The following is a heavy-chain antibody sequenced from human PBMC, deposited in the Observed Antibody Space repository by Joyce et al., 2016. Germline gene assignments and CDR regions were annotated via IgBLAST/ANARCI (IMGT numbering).Heavy chain of an antibody. CDR1: GYTFTNFG. V-gene: IGHV1-18*01. Sequence: QVQLVQSGVEVKKPGASVKVSCKASGYTFTNFGISWVRQAPGQGLEWMGWISAYNDYTNYAQKLQGRVSMTTDKSTSTAYMELRSLRSDDTALYYCARGNPPGADALDIWGQGTMVIVSS. CDR3: ARGNPPGADALDI. D-gene: IGHD1-14*01. J-gene: IGHJ3*02. CDR2: ISAYNDYT.